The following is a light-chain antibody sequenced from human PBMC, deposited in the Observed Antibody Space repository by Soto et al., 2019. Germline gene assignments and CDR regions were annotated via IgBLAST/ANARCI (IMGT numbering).Light chain of an antibody. J-gene: IGKJ5*01. CDR1: LSVSSSY. CDR2: GAS. CDR3: QQYGSPPIT. V-gene: IGKV3-20*01. Sequence: VLTQSPGTLSLSPGERSTLSFRATLSVSSSYLAWYQQKPGQAPGLLIYGASSRATGIPDRFSGSGSGTDFTLTISRLEPEDFAVYYCQQYGSPPITFGQGTRLEIK.